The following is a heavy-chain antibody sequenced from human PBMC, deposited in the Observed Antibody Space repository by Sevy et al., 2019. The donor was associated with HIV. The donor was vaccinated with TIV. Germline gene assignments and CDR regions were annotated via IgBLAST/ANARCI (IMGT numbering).Heavy chain of an antibody. CDR3: ARCRAATGDNIHYFFHYGMDV. J-gene: IGHJ6*02. D-gene: IGHD2-21*01. V-gene: IGHV6-1*01. Sequence: QSQTLSLTCVISGDSVSSKSAAWTWIRQSPSRGLEWLGRTYYRSKWYNDFADSVKSRIIIAPDTSKNQFSLQLKSVTPEDTAVYYCARCRAATGDNIHYFFHYGMDVWGLGTTVTVSS. CDR1: GDSVSSKSAA. CDR2: TYYRSKWYN.